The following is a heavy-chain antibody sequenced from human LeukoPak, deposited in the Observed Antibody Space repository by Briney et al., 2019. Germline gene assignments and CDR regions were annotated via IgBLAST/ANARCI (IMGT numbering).Heavy chain of an antibody. V-gene: IGHV3-30-3*02. Sequence: PGGYLRLSCAASGFTFSSYAMHWVRQAPGKGLEWVAVISYDGSNKYYADSVKGRFTISRDNSKNTLYLQMNSLRAEDTAVYYCAKQLGYCSDGSCYFPYWGQGTLVTVSS. CDR2: ISYDGSNK. CDR1: GFTFSSYA. CDR3: AKQLGYCSDGSCYFPY. D-gene: IGHD2-15*01. J-gene: IGHJ4*02.